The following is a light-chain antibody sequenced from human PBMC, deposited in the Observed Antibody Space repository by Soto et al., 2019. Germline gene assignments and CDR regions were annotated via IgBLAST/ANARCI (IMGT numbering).Light chain of an antibody. CDR3: KQYYDLPIT. Sequence: DIQMTQSPSSLSASVGDRVTITCRASQSISSYLNWYQQKPGKAPKLLIDDASNLETGVPSRFSGSGSGTHFTFTIASLQPEDTAIYYCKQYYDLPITFGQGTRLEIK. CDR2: DAS. J-gene: IGKJ5*01. CDR1: QSISSY. V-gene: IGKV1-33*01.